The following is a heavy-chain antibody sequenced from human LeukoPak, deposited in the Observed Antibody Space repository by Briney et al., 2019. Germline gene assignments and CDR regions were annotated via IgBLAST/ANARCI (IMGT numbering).Heavy chain of an antibody. D-gene: IGHD5-12*01. CDR1: GYTFTGYY. CDR2: INPNSGGT. J-gene: IGHJ4*02. V-gene: IGHV1-2*02. CDR3: ARAASGYDYAD. Sequence: ASVKVSCKASGYTFTGYYIHWVRQAPGQGLEWMGWINPNSGGTNYAQKFQGRVAMTRDTSIITTYIELHGLRSDDTAVYYCARAASGYDYADWGQGTLVTVSS.